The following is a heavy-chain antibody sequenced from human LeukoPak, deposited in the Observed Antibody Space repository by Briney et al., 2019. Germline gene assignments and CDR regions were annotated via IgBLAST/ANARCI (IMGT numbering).Heavy chain of an antibody. V-gene: IGHV4-59*01. D-gene: IGHD3-3*01. CDR2: IYYSGST. J-gene: IGHJ6*02. CDR3: ARDRLGEHYDFWSGYYKGARVYYYGMDV. CDR1: GGSISSYY. Sequence: SETLSLTCTVSGGSISSYYWSWIRQPPGKGLEWIGYIYYSGSTNYNPSLKSRVTISVDTSKNQFSLKLSSVTAADTAVYYCARDRLGEHYDFWSGYYKGARVYYYGMDVWGQGTTVTVSS.